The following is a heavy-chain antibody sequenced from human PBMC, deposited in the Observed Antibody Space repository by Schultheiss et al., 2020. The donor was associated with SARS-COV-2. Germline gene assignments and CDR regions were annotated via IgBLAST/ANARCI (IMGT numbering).Heavy chain of an antibody. CDR1: GGSISSSSYY. CDR2: IYYSGST. Sequence: SQTLSLTCTVSGGSISSSSYYWGWIRQPPGKGLEWIGSIYYSGSTYYNPSLKSRVTISVDTSKNQFSLKLTSVTAADTAIYYCATVAIGVPAHIREGWFDPWGQGTLVTVSS. CDR3: ATVAIGVPAHIREGWFDP. D-gene: IGHD2-2*01. J-gene: IGHJ5*02. V-gene: IGHV4-39*07.